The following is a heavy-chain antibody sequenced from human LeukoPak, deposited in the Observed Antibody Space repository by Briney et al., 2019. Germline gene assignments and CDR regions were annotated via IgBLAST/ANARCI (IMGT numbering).Heavy chain of an antibody. D-gene: IGHD3-22*01. J-gene: IGHJ6*02. CDR1: GGTFSSYA. CDR2: IIPIFGTA. Sequence: SVKVSCKASGGTFSSYAISWVRQAPGQGLEWMGGIIPIFGTANHAQKFQGRVTITADESTRTAYMELSSLRSEDTAVYYCARDLGVDSSGYYYVGFHYYGMDVWGQGTMVTVSS. V-gene: IGHV1-69*01. CDR3: ARDLGVDSSGYYYVGFHYYGMDV.